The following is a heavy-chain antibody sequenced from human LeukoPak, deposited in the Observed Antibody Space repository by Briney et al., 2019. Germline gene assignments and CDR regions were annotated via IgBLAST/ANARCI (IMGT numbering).Heavy chain of an antibody. Sequence: ASVKLSCKASGYSFSSFGITWVRHAPGQGLEWMGWISRHNGNTDYAQRFRGRVTLTIDTSTTTADMEVRDLIPDDTAVYYCARHYLGSGSEDYWGQGTLVSVSS. V-gene: IGHV1-18*01. CDR2: ISRHNGNT. CDR1: GYSFSSFG. D-gene: IGHD3-10*01. CDR3: ARHYLGSGSEDY. J-gene: IGHJ4*02.